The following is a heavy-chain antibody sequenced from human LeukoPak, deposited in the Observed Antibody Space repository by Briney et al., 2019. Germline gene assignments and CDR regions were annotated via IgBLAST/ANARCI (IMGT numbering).Heavy chain of an antibody. CDR1: GYTFTSYF. V-gene: IGHV1-46*01. CDR3: ARGPGDLGDY. D-gene: IGHD7-27*01. CDR2: VNPSGGST. Sequence: ASVKVSCKASGYTFTSYFMHWVRQAPGQGLEWMGLVNPSGGSTNYAQKFQGRVTMTRDMSASTVFMELDSLRSEDTAVHYCARGPGDLGDYWGQGTLVTVSS. J-gene: IGHJ4*02.